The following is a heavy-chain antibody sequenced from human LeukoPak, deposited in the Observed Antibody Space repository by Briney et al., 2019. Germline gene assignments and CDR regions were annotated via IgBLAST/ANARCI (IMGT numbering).Heavy chain of an antibody. V-gene: IGHV3-48*03. Sequence: GRSLRLSCAASGFTFSSYEMNWVRQAPGKGLEWVSYISSSGSTIYYADSVKGRFTISRDNAKNSLYLQMNSLRAEDTAVYYCARLYYDYVWGSRDAFDIWGQGTMVTVSS. D-gene: IGHD3-16*01. J-gene: IGHJ3*02. CDR3: ARLYYDYVWGSRDAFDI. CDR2: ISSSGSTI. CDR1: GFTFSSYE.